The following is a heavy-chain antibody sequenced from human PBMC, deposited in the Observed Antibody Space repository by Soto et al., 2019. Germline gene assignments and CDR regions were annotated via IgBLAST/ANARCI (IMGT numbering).Heavy chain of an antibody. CDR2: INHSGST. Sequence: SETLSLTCAVYGGSFSGYYWSWIRQPPGKGLEWIGEINHSGSTNYNPSLKSRVTISVDTSKNQFSLKLSPVTAADTAVYYCARRKQPDPGNNWFDPWGQGTLVTVSS. J-gene: IGHJ5*02. CDR1: GGSFSGYY. D-gene: IGHD3-10*01. V-gene: IGHV4-34*01. CDR3: ARRKQPDPGNNWFDP.